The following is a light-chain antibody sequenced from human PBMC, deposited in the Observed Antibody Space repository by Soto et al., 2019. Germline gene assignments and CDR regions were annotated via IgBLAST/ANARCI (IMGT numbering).Light chain of an antibody. CDR1: SSDVGGYNY. CDR3: SSDTSRSTPFV. CDR2: DVS. Sequence: QSALTQPASVSGSPGQSITISCTGTSSDVGGYNYVHWYQQHPGKAPKLMIYDVSNRPSGVSHRFSGTKSGTTASLTISGLQAEDDAYYYCSSDTSRSTPFVFGTGTKLTVL. V-gene: IGLV2-14*01. J-gene: IGLJ1*01.